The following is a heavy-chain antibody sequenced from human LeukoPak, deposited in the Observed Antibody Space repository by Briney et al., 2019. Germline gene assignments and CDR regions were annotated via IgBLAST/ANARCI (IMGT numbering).Heavy chain of an antibody. J-gene: IGHJ4*02. Sequence: QSGGSLRLSCAASGFSFNNYAMSWVRQAPGKRLEWVSTSGSGDTTYYADSVKGRFTISRDNSKNTLYLQMDSLRAEDTAVYYCAVQRTLWQQVLDHWGQGTLVTVSS. CDR1: GFSFNNYA. V-gene: IGHV3-23*01. D-gene: IGHD6-13*01. CDR2: SGSGDTT. CDR3: AVQRTLWQQVLDH.